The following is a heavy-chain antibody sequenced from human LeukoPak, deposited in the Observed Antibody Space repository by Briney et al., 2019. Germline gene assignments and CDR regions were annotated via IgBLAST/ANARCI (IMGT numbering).Heavy chain of an antibody. V-gene: IGHV1-46*01. CDR1: GYTXTNYY. J-gene: IGHJ4*02. Sequence: ASVKVSCKASGYTXTNYYIHWVRQAPGQGLEWMGIINPSGGSTTYAQRFQGRVTMTRDTSTSTVYVELSSLRSEDTAVYFCARFYGSGNSFDYWGQGTLVTVSS. CDR3: ARFYGSGNSFDY. CDR2: INPSGGST. D-gene: IGHD3-10*01.